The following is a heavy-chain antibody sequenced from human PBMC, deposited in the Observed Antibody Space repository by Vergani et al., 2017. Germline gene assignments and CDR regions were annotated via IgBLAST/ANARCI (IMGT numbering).Heavy chain of an antibody. D-gene: IGHD2-15*01. CDR2: IYYRGST. CDR1: GGPISSYY. CDR3: AREAIGYCSGGSCPRDAFDI. Sequence: QVQLQDSGPGLVKPSETLSLTCTVSGGPISSYYWSWIRQPPGKGLEWIGYIYYRGSTNSNPSLKSRVTISVDTSKNQFSLKLSSVTAAATAVYYCAREAIGYCSGGSCPRDAFDIWGQGTMVTVSS. V-gene: IGHV4-59*01. J-gene: IGHJ3*02.